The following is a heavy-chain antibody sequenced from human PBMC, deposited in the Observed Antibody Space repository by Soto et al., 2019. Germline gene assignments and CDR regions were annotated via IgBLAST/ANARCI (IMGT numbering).Heavy chain of an antibody. J-gene: IGHJ4*02. D-gene: IGHD2-15*01. Sequence: ASVKVSCKASGGTFSSYAISWVRQAPGQGLEWMGGIIPIFGTANYAQKFQGRVTITADESTSTAYMELSSLRSEDTAVYYCAAEDFPYFDYWGQGTLVTVSS. CDR1: GGTFSSYA. CDR3: AAEDFPYFDY. V-gene: IGHV1-69*13. CDR2: IIPIFGTA.